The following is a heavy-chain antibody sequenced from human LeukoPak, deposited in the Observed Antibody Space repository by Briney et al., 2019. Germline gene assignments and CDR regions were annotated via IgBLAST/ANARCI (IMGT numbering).Heavy chain of an antibody. V-gene: IGHV3-53*01. D-gene: IGHD4-17*01. CDR3: ARGSSEWDYGDYNY. J-gene: IGHJ4*02. Sequence: GGSLRLSCAASGFTVSSNYMSWVRQAPGKGLEWVSVIYSGGSTYYADSVKGRFTISRDNSKNTLYLQMNSLRPGETSVYYCARGSSEWDYGDYNYWGQGTLVTVSS. CDR1: GFTVSSNY. CDR2: IYSGGST.